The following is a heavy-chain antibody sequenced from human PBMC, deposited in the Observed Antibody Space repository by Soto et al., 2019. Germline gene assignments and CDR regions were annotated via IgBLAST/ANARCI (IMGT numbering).Heavy chain of an antibody. J-gene: IGHJ4*02. CDR1: GFTFSSYS. D-gene: IGHD6-6*01. V-gene: IGHV3-48*02. CDR2: ISSSSSTI. CDR3: ARDQRGLAARPSYFDY. Sequence: PGGSLRLSCAASGFTFSSYSMNWVRQAPGKGLEWVSYISSSSSTIYYADSVKGRFTISRDNAKNSLYLQMNSLRDEGTAVYYCARDQRGLAARPSYFDYWGQGTLVTVSS.